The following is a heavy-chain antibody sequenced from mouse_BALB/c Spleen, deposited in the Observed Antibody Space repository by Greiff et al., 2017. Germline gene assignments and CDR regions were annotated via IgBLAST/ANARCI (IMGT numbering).Heavy chain of an antibody. D-gene: IGHD1-1*01. CDR1: GYTFTSYW. CDR3: ARSHYYGSRYAMDY. CDR2: INPSTGYT. Sequence: VQLQESGAELAKPGASVKMSCKASGYTFTSYWMHWVKQRPGQGLEWIGYINPSTGYTEYNQKFKDKATLTADKSSSTAYMQLSSLTSEDSAVYYCARSHYYGSRYAMDYWGQGTSVTVSS. J-gene: IGHJ4*01. V-gene: IGHV1-7*01.